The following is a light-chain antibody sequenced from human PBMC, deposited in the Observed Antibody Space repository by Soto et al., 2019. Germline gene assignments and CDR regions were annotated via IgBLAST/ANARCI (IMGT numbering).Light chain of an antibody. V-gene: IGLV2-11*01. Sequence: QSALTQPRSVSGSPGQSVTISCTGTSSDVGGYNYVSWYQQHPGKAPKLMIYDVSKRPSGVPDRFSGSKSGNAASLTISGLHAEEEADYCCWSYAGRYTDVFGTGTKLTVL. CDR2: DVS. CDR3: WSYAGRYTDV. J-gene: IGLJ1*01. CDR1: SSDVGGYNY.